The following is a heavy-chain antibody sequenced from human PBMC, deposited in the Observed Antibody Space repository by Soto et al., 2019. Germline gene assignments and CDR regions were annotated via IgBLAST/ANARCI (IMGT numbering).Heavy chain of an antibody. V-gene: IGHV4-59*01. D-gene: IGHD1-26*01. CDR1: GGSISSYY. Sequence: SETLSLTCTVSGGSISSYYWSWIRQPPGKGLEWIGYIYYSGSTNYNPSLKSRVTISVDTSKNQFSLKLSSVTAADTAVYYCGRVSGWVDYWGQGTLVTVSS. J-gene: IGHJ4*02. CDR3: GRVSGWVDY. CDR2: IYYSGST.